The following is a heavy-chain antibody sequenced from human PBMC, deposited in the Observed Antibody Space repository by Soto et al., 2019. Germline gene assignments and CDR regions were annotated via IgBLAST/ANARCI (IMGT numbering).Heavy chain of an antibody. J-gene: IGHJ4*02. CDR2: ISYDGSNK. D-gene: IGHD3-22*01. Sequence: QVQLVESGGGVVQPGRSLRLSCAASGFTFSSYGMHWVRQAPGKGLEWVAVISYDGSNKYYADSVKGRFTISRDNSKTTLYLQMNSLRAEDTAVYYCAKDRTMIVVVNPLDYWGQGTLVTVSS. CDR1: GFTFSSYG. V-gene: IGHV3-30*18. CDR3: AKDRTMIVVVNPLDY.